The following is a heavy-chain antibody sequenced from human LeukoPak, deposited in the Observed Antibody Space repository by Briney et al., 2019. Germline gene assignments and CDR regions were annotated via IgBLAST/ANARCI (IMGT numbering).Heavy chain of an antibody. J-gene: IGHJ4*02. CDR3: ARRAIAEGFDY. V-gene: IGHV3-48*03. CDR2: ISSSGRTI. D-gene: IGHD6-13*01. Sequence: PGGSLRLSCAVSGFTFSSYEMNWVRQAPGKGLEWVSYISSSGRTIYYADSVKGRLTISRDSARNSLDLQMNSLRVGDTAVYYCARRAIAEGFDYWGQGTLVTVSS. CDR1: GFTFSSYE.